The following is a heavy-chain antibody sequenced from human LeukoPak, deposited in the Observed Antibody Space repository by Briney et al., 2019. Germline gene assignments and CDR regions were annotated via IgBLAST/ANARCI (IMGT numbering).Heavy chain of an antibody. J-gene: IGHJ4*02. V-gene: IGHV3-21*01. CDR1: GFTFSSYT. D-gene: IGHD3-3*01. CDR3: VREAESEYYFDY. CDR2: ISSSSSYI. Sequence: PGGSLRLSCAASGFTFSSYTIDWVRRAPGKGLEWVSSISSSSSYIYYADSVKGRFTISRDNSKNSLYLQMNSLRAEDTAVYYCVREAESEYYFDYWGEETLVTASS.